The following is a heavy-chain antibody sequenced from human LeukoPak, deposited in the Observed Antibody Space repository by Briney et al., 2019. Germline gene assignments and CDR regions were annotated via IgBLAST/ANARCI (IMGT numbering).Heavy chain of an antibody. CDR3: AIYFSTYYYDSSGTFVY. CDR2: MNPNSGNT. V-gene: IGHV1-8*01. CDR1: GYTFTSYD. J-gene: IGHJ4*02. Sequence: ASVKVSCKASGYTFTSYDINWVRQATGQGLEWMGWMNPNSGNTGYAQKFQGRVTMTRNTSISTAYMELSSLRSEDTAVYYCAIYFSTYYYDSSGTFVYWGQGTLVTVSS. D-gene: IGHD3-22*01.